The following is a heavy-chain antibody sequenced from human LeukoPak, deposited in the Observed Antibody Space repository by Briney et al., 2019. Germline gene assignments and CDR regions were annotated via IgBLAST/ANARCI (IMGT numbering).Heavy chain of an antibody. V-gene: IGHV3-73*01. CDR1: GFTFSGSA. D-gene: IGHD6-13*01. J-gene: IGHJ6*02. CDR3: TKPGIAADYGMDV. Sequence: GGSLRLSCAASGFTFSGSAMRWVRQASGKGLEWVGRIRSKANSYATAYAASVKGRNTISRDDPKNTAYLQMNSLKTEDTDVYYCTKPGIAADYGMDVWGQGTTVTVAS. CDR2: IRSKANSYAT.